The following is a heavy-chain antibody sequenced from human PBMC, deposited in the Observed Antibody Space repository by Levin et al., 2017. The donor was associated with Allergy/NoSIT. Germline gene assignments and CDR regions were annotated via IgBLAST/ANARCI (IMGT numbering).Heavy chain of an antibody. D-gene: IGHD3-9*01. CDR2: SYNSRST. V-gene: IGHV4-39*01. CDR1: GGSISSSISY. CDR3: ARQCYDILTGYYNFDY. Sequence: SETLSLTCTVSGGSISSSISYWGWIRQAPGKGLEWIGSSYNSRSTYYNPSLKSRVTTSVDTSKNQFSLKLSSVTAADTAVYYCARQCYDILTGYYNFDYWGQGTLVTVSS. J-gene: IGHJ4*02.